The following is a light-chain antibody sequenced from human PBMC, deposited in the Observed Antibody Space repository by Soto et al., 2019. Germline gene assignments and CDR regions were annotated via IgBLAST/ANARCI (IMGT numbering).Light chain of an antibody. J-gene: IGKJ1*01. CDR3: QQSYSTPPT. CDR2: AAS. V-gene: IGKV1-39*01. Sequence: DIQMTQSPSSLSASVGDRVTITCRASQSISSYLNWYQQKPGKAPQLLIYAASSLQSGVPSRFSGSGSGTDFTLTSSSLQPEDFATYYCQQSYSTPPTFGQGTKVEIK. CDR1: QSISSY.